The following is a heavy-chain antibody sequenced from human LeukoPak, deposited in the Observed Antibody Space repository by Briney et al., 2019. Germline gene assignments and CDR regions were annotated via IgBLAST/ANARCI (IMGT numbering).Heavy chain of an antibody. Sequence: GGSLRLSCAASGFTFNTYTMNWVRQAPGKGLEWVSSISSGTSYIYYADSVKGRFTISRDNAKNSLYLQMNSLRAEDTAVYYCARGSAYCGGDCYTNDYWGQGTLVTVSS. CDR3: ARGSAYCGGDCYTNDY. D-gene: IGHD2-21*02. CDR1: GFTFNTYT. CDR2: ISSGTSYI. V-gene: IGHV3-21*01. J-gene: IGHJ4*02.